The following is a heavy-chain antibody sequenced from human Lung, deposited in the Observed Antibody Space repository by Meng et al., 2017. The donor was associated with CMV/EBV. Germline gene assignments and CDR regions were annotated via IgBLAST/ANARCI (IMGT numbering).Heavy chain of an antibody. V-gene: IGHV3-15*01. Sequence: GRSLTLXXAASGLSFSNAWMSWVRQVPGQGLKWVGRIKSKAVGGTTDYAAPVKGRFTISRDDSENTLYLHMNSLRTDDTGVYYCTTDSVAGPVYYYYGMEVWGQGXTVTVSS. CDR2: IKSKAVGGTT. CDR3: TTDSVAGPVYYYYGMEV. D-gene: IGHD6-19*01. J-gene: IGHJ6*02. CDR1: GLSFSNAW.